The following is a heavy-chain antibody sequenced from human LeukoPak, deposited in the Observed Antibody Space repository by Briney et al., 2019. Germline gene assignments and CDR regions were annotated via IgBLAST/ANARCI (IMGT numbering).Heavy chain of an antibody. CDR3: ASGRYSSSPLLDY. Sequence: SETLSLTCTVSGGSISSYYWSWIRPPPGKGLEWIGYIYYSGSTNYNPSLKSRVTISVDTSKNQFSLKLSSVTAADTAVYYCASGRYSSSPLLDYWGQGTLVTVSS. D-gene: IGHD6-13*01. J-gene: IGHJ4*02. CDR1: GGSISSYY. V-gene: IGHV4-59*08. CDR2: IYYSGST.